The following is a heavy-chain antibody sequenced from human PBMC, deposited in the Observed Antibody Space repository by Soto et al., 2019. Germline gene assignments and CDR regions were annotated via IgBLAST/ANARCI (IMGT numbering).Heavy chain of an antibody. J-gene: IGHJ6*02. D-gene: IGHD3-16*01. CDR2: VKPANGNT. Sequence: QVQLVQSGPEVKEPGASVKVSCKSSGYGFTTRAVNWVRQAPGYGLEWMGWVKPANGNTRYSQKFQGRLSITRDISANTIYMELTALSFEDTAVYFCAREGEPPNVSEHFFYGLDVWCQGTTVIVSS. CDR1: GYGFTTRA. V-gene: IGHV1-3*01. CDR3: AREGEPPNVSEHFFYGLDV.